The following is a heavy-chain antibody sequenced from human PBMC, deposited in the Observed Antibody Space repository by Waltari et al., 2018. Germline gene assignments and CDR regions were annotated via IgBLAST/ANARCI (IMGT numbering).Heavy chain of an antibody. Sequence: EVQLVESGGGLVQPGGSLSLSCAAPGFTFSRYWLHWVRQAPGKGLVWVSRINSDGSSTAYADSVKGRFTISRDNAKNTLYLQMNSLRAEDTAVYYCAELSSSAFDIWGQGTMV. CDR1: GFTFSRYW. CDR2: INSDGSST. D-gene: IGHD1-7*01. CDR3: AELSSSAFDI. V-gene: IGHV3-74*01. J-gene: IGHJ3*02.